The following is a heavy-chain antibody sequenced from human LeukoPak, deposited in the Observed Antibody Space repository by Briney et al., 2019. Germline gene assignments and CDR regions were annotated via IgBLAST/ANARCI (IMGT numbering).Heavy chain of an antibody. D-gene: IGHD4-17*01. CDR2: ISGSGGST. CDR3: ANYDGDYGPPDY. Sequence: GGSLRLSCAASGFTFSSYAMSWVRQAPGKGLEWVSAISGSGGSTYYADSVKGRFTISGDNSKNTLYLQMNSLRAEDTAVYYCANYDGDYGPPDYWGQGTLVTVSS. J-gene: IGHJ4*02. CDR1: GFTFSSYA. V-gene: IGHV3-23*01.